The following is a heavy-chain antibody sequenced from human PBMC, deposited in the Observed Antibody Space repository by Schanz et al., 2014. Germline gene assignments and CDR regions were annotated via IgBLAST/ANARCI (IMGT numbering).Heavy chain of an antibody. V-gene: IGHV3-7*01. CDR3: ARGRVLES. Sequence: EVELVESGGGLVQPGGSLRLSCAASGFTFTNYAMSWVRQAPGKGLEWVANIKKDGSEKYYVDSVKGRFTISRDNAKNSLFLQMNSLRPEDTAVYYCARGRVLESWGQGTLVAVSA. D-gene: IGHD1-1*01. CDR2: IKKDGSEK. CDR1: GFTFTNYA. J-gene: IGHJ5*02.